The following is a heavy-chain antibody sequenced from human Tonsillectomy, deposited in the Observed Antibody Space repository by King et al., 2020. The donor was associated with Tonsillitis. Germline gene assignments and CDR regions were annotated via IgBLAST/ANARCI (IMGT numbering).Heavy chain of an antibody. J-gene: IGHJ4*02. D-gene: IGHD3-10*01. V-gene: IGHV3-23*04. CDR3: AKDPTYYKTTYYFDY. CDR2: ISGGGGST. Sequence: VQLVESGGGLVQPGGSLRVSCAASGFTFSSYAMSWVRQAPGKGLEWVSLISGGGGSTYYADSVKGRFTISRDNSKNTLYLQMNSLRVEDTAVYYCAKDPTYYKTTYYFDYWGQGILVTVSS. CDR1: GFTFSSYA.